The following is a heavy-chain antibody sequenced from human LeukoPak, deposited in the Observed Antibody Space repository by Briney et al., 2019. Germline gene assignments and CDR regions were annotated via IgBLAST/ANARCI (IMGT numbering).Heavy chain of an antibody. Sequence: GASVKVSSKASGGTFSSYAISWVRQAPGQGLEWMGGIIPIFGTANYAQKFQGRVTITTDESTSTAYMELSSLRSEDTAVYYCAREILTPTNGMDVWGQGTTVTVSS. D-gene: IGHD3-9*01. CDR2: IIPIFGTA. CDR3: AREILTPTNGMDV. CDR1: GGTFSSYA. J-gene: IGHJ6*02. V-gene: IGHV1-69*05.